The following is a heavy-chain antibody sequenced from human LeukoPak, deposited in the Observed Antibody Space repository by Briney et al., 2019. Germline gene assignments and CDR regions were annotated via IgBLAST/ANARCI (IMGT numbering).Heavy chain of an antibody. CDR3: ARVLGAYYYMDV. D-gene: IGHD3-16*01. V-gene: IGHV3-48*03. CDR2: IGSSGSTI. Sequence: PGGSLRLSCAASGFTFSSYEMNWVRQAPGRGLEWVSYIGSSGSTIYYADSVKGRFTISRDKAKNSLYLQMNSLRAEDTAVYYCARVLGAYYYMDVWGKGTTVTISS. J-gene: IGHJ6*03. CDR1: GFTFSSYE.